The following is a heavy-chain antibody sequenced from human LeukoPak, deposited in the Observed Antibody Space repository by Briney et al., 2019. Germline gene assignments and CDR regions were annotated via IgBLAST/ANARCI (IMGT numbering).Heavy chain of an antibody. Sequence: GGSLRLSCAASVFIFSDYYMSWIRHAPGKGLEWVSYISSSGSTIYYADSVKGRFTISRDNAKNSLYLQMNSLRAEDTAVYYCAKAQGYSSCNYFVYWGEGTLVSVPS. CDR2: ISSSGSTI. J-gene: IGHJ4*02. CDR3: AKAQGYSSCNYFVY. V-gene: IGHV3-11*01. CDR1: VFIFSDYY. D-gene: IGHD6-19*01.